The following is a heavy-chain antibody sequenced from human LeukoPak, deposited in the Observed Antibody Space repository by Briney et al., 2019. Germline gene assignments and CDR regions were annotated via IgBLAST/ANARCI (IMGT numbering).Heavy chain of an antibody. V-gene: IGHV3-23*01. CDR2: ISGSGGST. J-gene: IGHJ4*02. CDR3: AKSKPGDYGLFDY. CDR1: GFTFSSYA. Sequence: GGSLRLSCAASGFTFSSYAMSWVRQAPGKGLEWVSAISGSGGSTYCADSVKGRFTISRDNSKNTLYLQLSSLRAEDTAVYYCAKSKPGDYGLFDYWGQGTLVTVSS. D-gene: IGHD4-17*01.